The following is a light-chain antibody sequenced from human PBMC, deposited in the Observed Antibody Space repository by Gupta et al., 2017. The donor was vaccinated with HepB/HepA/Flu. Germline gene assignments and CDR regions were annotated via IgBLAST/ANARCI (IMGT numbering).Light chain of an antibody. V-gene: IGKV3-11*01. J-gene: IGKJ4*01. CDR3: QLRSNWHPLT. CDR2: DAS. Sequence: EIVLTQSPATLSLSPGERATLSCRASQSVSSYLAWYHQKPGQAPRLLIYDASNRATGIPARFCGCGCGIDXPLPISXREQEDIAVYYCQLRSNWHPLTFGXGTKVEIK. CDR1: QSVSSY.